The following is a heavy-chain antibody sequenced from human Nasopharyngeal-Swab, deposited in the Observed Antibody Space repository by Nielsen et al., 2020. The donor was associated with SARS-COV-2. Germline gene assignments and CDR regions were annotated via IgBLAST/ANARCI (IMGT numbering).Heavy chain of an antibody. D-gene: IGHD2-21*01. CDR2: INHSGST. J-gene: IGHJ4*02. V-gene: IGHV4-34*01. CDR3: ARSSYWFVVGLLRPNRLFDY. Sequence: SETLSLTCAVYGGSFSGYYWSWIRQPPGKGLEWTGEINHSGSTNYNPSLKSRVTISVDTSKNQFSLKLSSVTAADTAVYYCARSSYWFVVGLLRPNRLFDYWGQGTLVTVSS. CDR1: GGSFSGYY.